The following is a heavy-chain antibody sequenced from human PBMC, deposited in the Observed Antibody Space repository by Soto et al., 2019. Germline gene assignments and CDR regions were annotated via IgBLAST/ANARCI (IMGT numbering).Heavy chain of an antibody. CDR1: GFSLSTSGVG. V-gene: IGHV2-5*02. CDR2: LYWDDDK. J-gene: IGHJ4*02. Sequence: QITLKESGPTLVKPTQTLTLTCTFSGFSLSTSGVGVGWIRQPPGKALEWLALLYWDDDKRYSPSLKSRLTITKDTSKNQVVLTMTNMDPVATATYYCAHRQRTVYFDYWGQGTLVTVSS. D-gene: IGHD4-17*01. CDR3: AHRQRTVYFDY.